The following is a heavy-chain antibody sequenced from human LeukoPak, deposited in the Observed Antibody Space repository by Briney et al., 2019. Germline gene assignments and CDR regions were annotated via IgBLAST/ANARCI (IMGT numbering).Heavy chain of an antibody. CDR1: GFTFSSYW. CDR3: ARSLWPEDY. CDR2: IEKDGSRK. D-gene: IGHD1-14*01. J-gene: IGHJ4*02. V-gene: IGHV3-7*01. Sequence: GGSLRLSCAASGFTFSSYWMSWVRQAPGKGLEWVANIEKDGSRKNYVDSVKGRFTISRDNAENSLYLQMSSLRVEDTAMYYCARSLWPEDYWGQGTPVTVSS.